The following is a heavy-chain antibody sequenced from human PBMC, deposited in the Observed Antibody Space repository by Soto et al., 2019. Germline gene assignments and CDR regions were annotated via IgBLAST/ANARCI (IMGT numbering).Heavy chain of an antibody. CDR2: ISYDGRNK. J-gene: IGHJ5*02. Sequence: QVQLVESGGGVVQPGRSLRLSCAASGFTFSSYAMHWVRQAPGKGLEWVALISYDGRNKYYADSVKGQFTISRDNSKNTLYLQMNSLRAEDTAVYYGARGPTDSFGWFDPWGQGTLVTVSS. CDR1: GFTFSSYA. D-gene: IGHD3-22*01. CDR3: ARGPTDSFGWFDP. V-gene: IGHV3-30*04.